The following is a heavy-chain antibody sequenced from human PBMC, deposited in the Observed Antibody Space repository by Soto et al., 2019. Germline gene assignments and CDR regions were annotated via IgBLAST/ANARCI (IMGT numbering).Heavy chain of an antibody. CDR2: ISGGGSNT. CDR1: GFPFSSYV. CDR3: AKDSNKYSSSLRGRYFDY. Sequence: EVQLLESGGGLGQRGGSLRLSCAASGFPFSSYVMSWVRQAPGKGLEWVSGISGGGSNTFYADSVKGRFTISRDNSKNTHLLQMNSLGAEATAVDYCAKDSNKYSSSLRGRYFDYWGQGIGVTVSS. V-gene: IGHV3-23*01. J-gene: IGHJ4*02. D-gene: IGHD4-4*01.